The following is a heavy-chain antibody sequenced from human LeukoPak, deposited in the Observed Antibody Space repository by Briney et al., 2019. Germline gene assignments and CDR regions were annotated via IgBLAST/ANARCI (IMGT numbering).Heavy chain of an antibody. V-gene: IGHV3-66*01. Sequence: GGSLRLSCAASGFSVSNNHVTWVRQAPGKGLEWVSVISNSGTTYYADSVEGRLTISRDNSKNTVYLQMNSLRAEDTAVYYCAGFGGNSFWGPGTLVTVSS. D-gene: IGHD4-23*01. CDR2: ISNSGTT. CDR1: GFSVSNNH. J-gene: IGHJ4*02. CDR3: AGFGGNSF.